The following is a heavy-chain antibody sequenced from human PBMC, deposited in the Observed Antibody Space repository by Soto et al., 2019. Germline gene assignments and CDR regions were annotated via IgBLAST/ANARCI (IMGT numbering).Heavy chain of an antibody. D-gene: IGHD2-15*01. Sequence: GGSLRLSCAASGFTFSSYWMSWVRQAPGKGLEWVANIKQDGSEKYYVDSVKGRFTISRDNAKNSLYLQMNSLRAEETAVYYCARDIVVVVAADSGPYYYYYMDVWGKGTTVTVSS. V-gene: IGHV3-7*01. CDR3: ARDIVVVVAADSGPYYYYYMDV. CDR1: GFTFSSYW. J-gene: IGHJ6*03. CDR2: IKQDGSEK.